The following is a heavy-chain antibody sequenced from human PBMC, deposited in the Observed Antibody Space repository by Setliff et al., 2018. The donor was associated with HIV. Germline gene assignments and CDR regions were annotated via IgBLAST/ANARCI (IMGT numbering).Heavy chain of an antibody. J-gene: IGHJ4*02. CDR2: INAGNGNT. V-gene: IGHV1-3*01. D-gene: IGHD3-22*01. CDR3: ARDHRPNYYDNSGSPGY. CDR1: GYTFTSYT. Sequence: GASVKVSCKSSGYTFTSYTMHWVRQAPGQRLEWMGRINAGNGNTKYSQKFQGRVTITRDSSATTAYMELSSLRSEDTAVYYCARDHRPNYYDNSGSPGYWGQGTLVTVSS.